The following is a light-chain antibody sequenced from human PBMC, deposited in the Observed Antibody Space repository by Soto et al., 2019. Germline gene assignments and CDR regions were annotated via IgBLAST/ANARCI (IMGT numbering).Light chain of an antibody. CDR1: QSLSSS. V-gene: IGKV3-20*01. J-gene: IGKJ3*01. CDR3: QQWFT. Sequence: LTQSPGTLSLSPGERATLFCRASQSLSSSLAWYQQKSGQAPRLIIYGTSRRATGVPVRFSGSGSGTDFTLTISRLEPEDFAMYYCQQWFTFGPGTKVDIK. CDR2: GTS.